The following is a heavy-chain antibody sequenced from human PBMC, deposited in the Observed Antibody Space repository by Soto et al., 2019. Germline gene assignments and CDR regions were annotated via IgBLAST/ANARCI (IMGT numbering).Heavy chain of an antibody. CDR3: ARVITMVRGVITNLHFDY. Sequence: GGSLRLSCAASGFTFSSYWMSWVRQAPGKGLEWVANIKQDGSEKYYVDSVKGRFTISRDNAKNSLYLQMNSLRAEDTAVYYCARVITMVRGVITNLHFDYWGQGTLVTVSS. CDR2: IKQDGSEK. D-gene: IGHD3-10*01. V-gene: IGHV3-7*04. J-gene: IGHJ4*02. CDR1: GFTFSSYW.